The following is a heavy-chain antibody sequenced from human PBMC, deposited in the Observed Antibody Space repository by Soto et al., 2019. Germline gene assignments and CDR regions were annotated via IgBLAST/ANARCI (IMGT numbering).Heavy chain of an antibody. CDR3: AKRRTYTSSWYYFDY. CDR1: GFTFSSYA. CDR2: ISGGGGST. Sequence: GGSLRLSCAASGFTFSSYAMSWVRQAPGKGLEWVSVISGGGGSTYYADSVKGRFTISRDNSKNTLYLQMNSLRAEDTAVYYCAKRRTYTSSWYYFDYWGQGTRVTVSS. D-gene: IGHD6-13*01. J-gene: IGHJ4*02. V-gene: IGHV3-23*01.